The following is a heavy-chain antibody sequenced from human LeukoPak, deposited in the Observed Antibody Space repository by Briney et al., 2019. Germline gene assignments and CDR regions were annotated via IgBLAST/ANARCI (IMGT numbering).Heavy chain of an antibody. V-gene: IGHV3-11*01. Sequence: PGGSLRLSCAASGFTLSDYYMSRIRQAPGKGLEWVSYISSSGSATYYADSVKGRFTISRDNSKNTLYLQMNSLRAEDTAVYYCANNFRTSIAARGPGYDYWGQGTLVTVSS. CDR1: GFTLSDYY. J-gene: IGHJ4*02. CDR3: ANNFRTSIAARGPGYDY. CDR2: ISSSGSAT. D-gene: IGHD6-6*01.